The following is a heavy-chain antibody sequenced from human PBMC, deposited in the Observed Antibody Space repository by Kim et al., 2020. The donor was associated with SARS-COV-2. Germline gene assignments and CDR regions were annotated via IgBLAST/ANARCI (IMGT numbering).Heavy chain of an antibody. V-gene: IGHV3-9*01. J-gene: IGHJ6*02. Sequence: DSVKGRFTISRDNAKNSLDLQMNSLGAEDTALYYCAKGPNWEPGYYYGMDVWGQGTTVTVSS. D-gene: IGHD1-26*01. CDR3: AKGPNWEPGYYYGMDV.